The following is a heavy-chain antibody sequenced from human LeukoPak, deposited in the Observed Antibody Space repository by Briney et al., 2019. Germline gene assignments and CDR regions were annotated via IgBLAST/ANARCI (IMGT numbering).Heavy chain of an antibody. J-gene: IGHJ3*01. D-gene: IGHD2-2*01. V-gene: IGHV3-30*04. CDR2: ISHDGNDQ. CDR3: ARDRDYSRTSCFNAFDV. Sequence: PGGSLRLSCAASGFTFSTYEMHWVRQAPGKGLEWVAVISHDGNDQYYADSVKGRFTISRDNSKNALYLQMNSLRLEDTAVYYCARDRDYSRTSCFNAFDVWGQGTMAIVSS. CDR1: GFTFSTYE.